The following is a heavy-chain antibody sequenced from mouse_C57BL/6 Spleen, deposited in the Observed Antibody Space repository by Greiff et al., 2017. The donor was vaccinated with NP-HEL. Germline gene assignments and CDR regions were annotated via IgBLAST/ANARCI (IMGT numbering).Heavy chain of an antibody. CDR3: ARHYYCSSYGYFDG. Sequence: VQLQQSGAELVRPGASVKLSCKASGYTFTDYYINWVKQRPGQGLEWIARIYPGSGNTYYNETFKGKATMTAEKSSSPAYMQLSSLKSEDSAVYFCARHYYCSSYGYFDGWGTGTTVTVAS. CDR2: IYPGSGNT. CDR1: GYTFTDYY. V-gene: IGHV1-76*01. J-gene: IGHJ1*03. D-gene: IGHD1-1*01.